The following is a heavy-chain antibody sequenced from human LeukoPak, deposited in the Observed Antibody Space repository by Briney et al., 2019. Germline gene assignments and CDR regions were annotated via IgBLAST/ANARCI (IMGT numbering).Heavy chain of an antibody. D-gene: IGHD2-15*01. V-gene: IGHV5-51*01. CDR3: ARRDCSGGRCFNAFDI. Sequence: GESLKISCKGSGYSFTSYWSGWVRQMPGKGLEWMGIIYPGDSDTRYSPSFQGQVTISADKSISTAYLQWSGLKASDTAMYYCARRDCSGGRCFNAFDIWGQGTMVTVSS. J-gene: IGHJ3*02. CDR2: IYPGDSDT. CDR1: GYSFTSYW.